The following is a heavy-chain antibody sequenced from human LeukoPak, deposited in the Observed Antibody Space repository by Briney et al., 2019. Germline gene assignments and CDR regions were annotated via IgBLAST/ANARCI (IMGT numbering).Heavy chain of an antibody. CDR2: IDTNTGNP. CDR1: GGTFSSYA. V-gene: IGHV7-4-1*02. CDR3: ARDGASSSWYISPFDY. J-gene: IGHJ4*02. Sequence: GASVKVSCKASGGTFSSYAISWVRQAPGQGLEWMGWIDTNTGNPTYAQGFTGRFVFSLDTSVSTAYLQISSLKAEDTAVYYCARDGASSSWYISPFDYWGQGTLVTVSS. D-gene: IGHD6-13*01.